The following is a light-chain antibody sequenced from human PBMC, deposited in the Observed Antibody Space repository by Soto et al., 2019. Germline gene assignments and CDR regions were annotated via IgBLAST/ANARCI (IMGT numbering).Light chain of an antibody. J-gene: IGKJ1*01. CDR3: HQYNSYWT. Sequence: IQRTQAPSSLSVSVGDRGTITCRASQSISSWLAWYQQKPGKAPKLLIYKASSLESGVPSRFSGSGSGTEFTLTISRLQPDDFATYHCHQYNSYWTFGQGTRWIS. CDR1: QSISSW. CDR2: KAS. V-gene: IGKV1-5*03.